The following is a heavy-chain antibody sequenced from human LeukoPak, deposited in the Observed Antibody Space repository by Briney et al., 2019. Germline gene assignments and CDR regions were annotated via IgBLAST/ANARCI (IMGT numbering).Heavy chain of an antibody. CDR3: AKTLSSGWYFF. J-gene: IGHJ4*02. Sequence: AGGSLRLSCAASGFTFSSYTMSWVRQAPGKGLEWVSAISGSGGSTYYADSVKGRLTISRDNSKNTLYLQMNSLRAEDTAVYYCAKTLSSGWYFFWGQGTLVTVPS. D-gene: IGHD6-19*01. V-gene: IGHV3-23*01. CDR1: GFTFSSYT. CDR2: ISGSGGST.